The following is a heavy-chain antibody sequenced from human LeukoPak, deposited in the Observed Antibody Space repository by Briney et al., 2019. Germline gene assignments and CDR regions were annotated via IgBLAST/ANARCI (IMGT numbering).Heavy chain of an antibody. CDR2: IYHSGTT. CDR1: GGSISSYY. CDR3: ARVSYNWNGFDY. V-gene: IGHV4-59*01. Sequence: SETLSLTCTVSGGSISSYYWSWIRQPPGKGLEWIGYIYHSGTTNYYPSLKSRVTLSVDTSKNQFSLKLSSVTAADTAVYYCARVSYNWNGFDYWGQGTLVTVSS. J-gene: IGHJ4*02. D-gene: IGHD1-1*01.